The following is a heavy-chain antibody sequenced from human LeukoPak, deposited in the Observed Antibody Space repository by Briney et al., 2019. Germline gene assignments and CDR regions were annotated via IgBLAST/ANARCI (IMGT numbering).Heavy chain of an antibody. Sequence: SETLSLTCAVYGGSFSGYYWSWIRQPPGKGLEWIGEINHSGSTNYNPSLKSRVTISVDTSKNQFSLKLSSVTAADTAVHYCAREFGEFEIDYWGQGTLVTVSS. CDR3: AREFGEFEIDY. J-gene: IGHJ4*02. CDR2: INHSGST. D-gene: IGHD3-10*01. CDR1: GGSFSGYY. V-gene: IGHV4-34*01.